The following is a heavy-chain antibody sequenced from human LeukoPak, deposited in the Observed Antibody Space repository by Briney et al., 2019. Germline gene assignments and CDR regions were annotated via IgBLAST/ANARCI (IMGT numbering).Heavy chain of an antibody. D-gene: IGHD1-26*01. V-gene: IGHV1-69*06. CDR1: GGTFSSYA. CDR2: IIPIFGTA. J-gene: IGHJ4*02. CDR3: ARSLGGSYYTYFDY. Sequence: ASVTVSCKASGGTFSSYAISWVRQAPGQGLEWMGGIIPIFGTANYAQKFQGRVTITADKSTSTAYMELSSLRSEDTAVYYCARSLGGSYYTYFDYWGQGTLVTVSS.